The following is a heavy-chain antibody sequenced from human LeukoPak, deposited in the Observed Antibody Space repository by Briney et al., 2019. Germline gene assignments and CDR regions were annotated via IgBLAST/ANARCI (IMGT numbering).Heavy chain of an antibody. Sequence: ASVKVSCKVSGYTLTELSMHWVRQAPGKGLEWMGGFDPEDGKTIYAQKFQGRVTMTEDTSTDTAYMELSSLRSEDTAVYYCATGPPIAAAGNYGHYYYYGMDVWGQGTTVTVSS. CDR2: FDPEDGKT. V-gene: IGHV1-24*01. D-gene: IGHD6-13*01. CDR1: GYTLTELS. CDR3: ATGPPIAAAGNYGHYYYYGMDV. J-gene: IGHJ6*02.